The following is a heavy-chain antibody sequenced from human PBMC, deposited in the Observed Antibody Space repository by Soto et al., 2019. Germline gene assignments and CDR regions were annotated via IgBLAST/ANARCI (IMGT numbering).Heavy chain of an antibody. J-gene: IGHJ4*02. D-gene: IGHD6-13*01. CDR2: IWYDGSNK. CDR1: GFTFSNYG. CDR3: ARAAAGNSPFDY. V-gene: IGHV3-33*01. Sequence: QVQLVESGGGVVQPGRSLRLSCAASGFTFSNYGMHWVRQAPGKGLEWVAVIWYDGSNKHYADSVKGRFTISRDNSKNTLYLQMDSLRAEDTAVYYCARAAAGNSPFDYWGQGTLVTVSS.